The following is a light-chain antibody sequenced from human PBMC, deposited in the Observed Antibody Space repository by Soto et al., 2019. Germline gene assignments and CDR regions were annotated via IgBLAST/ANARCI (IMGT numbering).Light chain of an antibody. V-gene: IGKV3-11*01. CDR1: QSISTS. CDR3: QQRDNWPIT. J-gene: IGKJ5*01. Sequence: EIVLTQSPATLSLSPGERATLSCRASQSISTSLAWYQQSPGQAPRLLIHDASNRATDIPARFSGSGSGTDFTLIISSLEPEDFAVYYCQQRDNWPITFGQGTRLEIK. CDR2: DAS.